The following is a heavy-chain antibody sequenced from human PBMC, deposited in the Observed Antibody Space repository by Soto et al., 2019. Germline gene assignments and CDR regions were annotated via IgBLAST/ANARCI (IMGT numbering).Heavy chain of an antibody. D-gene: IGHD2-2*01. CDR1: GGSFSGYY. J-gene: IGHJ6*02. V-gene: IGHV4-34*01. CDR3: ARYCISTSCYFGGLQGYYYGFDV. Sequence: SETLSLTCAVYGGSFSGYYWTWIRQPPGTGLEWIGEINHSGSTNYNPSLKSRVTISVDTSKNQFSLKLTSVTAADTAVYYCARYCISTSCYFGGLQGYYYGFDVWGQGTTVTVSS. CDR2: INHSGST.